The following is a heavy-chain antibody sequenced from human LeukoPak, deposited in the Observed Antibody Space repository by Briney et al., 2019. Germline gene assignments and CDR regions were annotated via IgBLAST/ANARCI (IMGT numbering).Heavy chain of an antibody. CDR1: GGSVSISSYY. Sequence: SETLSLTCTVSGGSVSISSYYWGWIRQPPGKGPGWIGSIYYSGNTYYNPSLKSRVTISVDTSKNQFSLKLSSVTAADTAVYYCARYHSGYDDYWGQGTLVTVSS. CDR3: ARYHSGYDDY. V-gene: IGHV4-39*07. D-gene: IGHD5-12*01. J-gene: IGHJ4*02. CDR2: IYYSGNT.